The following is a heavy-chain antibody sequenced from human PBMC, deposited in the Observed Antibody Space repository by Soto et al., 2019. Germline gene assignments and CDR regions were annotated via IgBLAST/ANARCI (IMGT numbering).Heavy chain of an antibody. J-gene: IGHJ6*02. CDR3: ARTVLGPDLLADCVVDYYFCMDV. Sequence: PSETLSLTCTVSGGSISNFYWSWIRHPPGKGLKWIGYVYYTGSTSYNPSLKRRVTFSADSSRGQFSLRLNSVTAADTAVYYCARTVLGPDLLADCVVDYYFCMDVWGQGTTVTVSS. CDR2: VYYTGST. CDR1: GGSISNFY. V-gene: IGHV4-59*08. D-gene: IGHD3-9*01.